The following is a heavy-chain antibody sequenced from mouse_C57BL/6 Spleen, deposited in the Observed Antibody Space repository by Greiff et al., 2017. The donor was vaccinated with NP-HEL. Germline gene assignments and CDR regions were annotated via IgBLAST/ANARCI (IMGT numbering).Heavy chain of an antibody. V-gene: IGHV1-78*01. CDR2: IYPRDGST. J-gene: IGHJ2*01. CDR1: GYTFTDHT. Sequence: VKLMESDAELVKPGASVKISCKVSGYTFTDHTIHWMKQRPEQGLEWIGYIYPRDGSTKYNEKFKGKATLTADKSSSTAYMQLNSLTSEDSAVYFCARSGNYGSRAPYYFDYWGQGTTLTVSS. CDR3: ARSGNYGSRAPYYFDY. D-gene: IGHD1-1*01.